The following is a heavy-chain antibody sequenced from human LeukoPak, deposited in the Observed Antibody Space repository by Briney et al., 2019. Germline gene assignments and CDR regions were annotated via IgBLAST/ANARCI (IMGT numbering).Heavy chain of an antibody. CDR3: ARDLRTVAAKDY. V-gene: IGHV3-48*01. Sequence: GGSLRLSCAASGFTFSNYSMNWVRQAPGKGLEWVSYISSGSRTIYYADSVRGRFTISRDNVKNSLYLQMNGLRAEDTAVYYCARDLRTVAAKDYWGQGTLVTVSS. J-gene: IGHJ4*02. D-gene: IGHD6-25*01. CDR2: ISSGSRTI. CDR1: GFTFSNYS.